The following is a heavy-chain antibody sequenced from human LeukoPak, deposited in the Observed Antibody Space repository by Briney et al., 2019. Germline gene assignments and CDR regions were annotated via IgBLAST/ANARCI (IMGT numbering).Heavy chain of an antibody. J-gene: IGHJ5*02. D-gene: IGHD6-13*01. V-gene: IGHV4-59*01. CDR2: IYYSGST. CDR1: GGSISSYY. CDR3: ARAGIAAAGTEGGNWFDP. Sequence: SETLSLTCPVSGGSISSYYWSWIRQPPGKGLEWIGYIYYSGSTNYNPSLKSRVTISVDTSKNQFSLKLSSVTAADTAVYYCARAGIAAAGTEGGNWFDPWGQGTLVTVSS.